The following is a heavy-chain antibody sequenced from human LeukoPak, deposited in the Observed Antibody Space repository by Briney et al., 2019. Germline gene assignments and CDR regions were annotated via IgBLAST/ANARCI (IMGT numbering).Heavy chain of an antibody. CDR1: GFTFSSYE. Sequence: GGSLRLSCAASGFTFSSYEMNWVRQAPGKGLEWVSYISSSGSTIYYADSVKGRFTISRDNAKTSLYLQMNSLRAEDTAVYYCARELSGYFDWLFFFDYWGQGTLVTVSS. V-gene: IGHV3-48*03. J-gene: IGHJ4*02. D-gene: IGHD3-9*01. CDR3: ARELSGYFDWLFFFDY. CDR2: ISSSGSTI.